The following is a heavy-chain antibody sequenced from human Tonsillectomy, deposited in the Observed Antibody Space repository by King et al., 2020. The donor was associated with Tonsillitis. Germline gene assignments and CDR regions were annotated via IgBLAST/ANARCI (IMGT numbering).Heavy chain of an antibody. D-gene: IGHD3-22*01. CDR1: GGSISSSSYY. CDR3: ASVNVPFYYDSSGYYLGD. Sequence: QLQESGPGLVKPSETLSLTCTVSGGSISSSSYYWGWIHQPPGKGLEWIGTIYYSGSTYYNPSLKSRVTISVDTSENQFSLKLSSVTAADTAVYYCASVNVPFYYDSSGYYLGDWGQGTLVTVSS. J-gene: IGHJ4*02. CDR2: IYYSGST. V-gene: IGHV4-39*07.